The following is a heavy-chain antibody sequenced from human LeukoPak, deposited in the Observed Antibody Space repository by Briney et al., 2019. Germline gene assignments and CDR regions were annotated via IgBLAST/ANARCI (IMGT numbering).Heavy chain of an antibody. CDR2: IYTSGGA. CDR3: ARGEYYDFWSGFGENYMDV. CDR1: GGSISSGTSY. D-gene: IGHD3-3*01. J-gene: IGHJ6*03. Sequence: PSQTLSLTCTVSGGSISSGTSYWSWIRQPAGKGLEWIGRIYTSGGAHYNPSLKSRVTMSVDTSKNQFSLKLSSVTAADTAVYYCARGEYYDFWSGFGENYMDVWGKGTTVTVSS. V-gene: IGHV4-61*02.